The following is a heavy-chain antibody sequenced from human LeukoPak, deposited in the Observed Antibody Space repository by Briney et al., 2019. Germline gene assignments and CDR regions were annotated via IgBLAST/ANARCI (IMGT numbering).Heavy chain of an antibody. CDR1: GFTFSSYW. V-gene: IGHV3-7*01. D-gene: IGHD1-7*01. Sequence: GGSLRLSCAASGFTFSSYWMSWVRQAPGKGPEWVANIKQDGSEKYYVDSVKGRFTISRDNAKNSLYLQMNSLRAEDTAVYYCAREDAYNWNYVNYWGQGTLVTVSS. J-gene: IGHJ4*02. CDR3: AREDAYNWNYVNY. CDR2: IKQDGSEK.